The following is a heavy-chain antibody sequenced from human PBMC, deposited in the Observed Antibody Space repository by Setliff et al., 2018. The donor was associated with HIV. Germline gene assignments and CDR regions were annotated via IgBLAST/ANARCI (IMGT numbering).Heavy chain of an antibody. V-gene: IGHV1-69*13. CDR1: GDTLSSYA. Sequence: SVKVSCKTSGDTLSSYAITWVRQAPGQGLEWMGGIIPMFGSANYAQKFQGRVTITADGSTRTVYMVLSSLRSEDTAVYYCAAASNRRVRGVNLHYYYYMDVWGKGTTVTVSS. D-gene: IGHD3-10*01. CDR2: IIPMFGSA. J-gene: IGHJ6*03. CDR3: AAASNRRVRGVNLHYYYYMDV.